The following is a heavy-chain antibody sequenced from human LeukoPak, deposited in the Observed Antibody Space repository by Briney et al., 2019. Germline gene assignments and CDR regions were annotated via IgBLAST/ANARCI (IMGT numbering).Heavy chain of an antibody. D-gene: IGHD3-10*01. V-gene: IGHV4-61*01. CDR2: IYYSGST. CDR1: GGSVSSGSYY. J-gene: IGHJ3*02. Sequence: PSETLSLTCTVSGGSVSSGSYYWSWLRQPPGTGLGWIGYIYYSGSTNYNPSLKSRVTISVDTSKNQFSLKLSSVTAADTAVYYCARERGYYGSGSHNDAFDIWGQGTMVTVSS. CDR3: ARERGYYGSGSHNDAFDI.